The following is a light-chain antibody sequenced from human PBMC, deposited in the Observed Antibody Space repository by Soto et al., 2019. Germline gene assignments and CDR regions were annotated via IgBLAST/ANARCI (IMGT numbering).Light chain of an antibody. CDR3: CSYAGSYTYV. CDR2: DVT. Sequence: QSALTQPRSVSGSPGQSVTISCTGTRSDVGGYTYVSWYQQHPGKAPKLIIYDVTERPSGVPARFSGSKSGNTASLTISGLQAEDEADYYCCSYAGSYTYVFGTGTKVTVL. V-gene: IGLV2-11*01. J-gene: IGLJ1*01. CDR1: RSDVGGYTY.